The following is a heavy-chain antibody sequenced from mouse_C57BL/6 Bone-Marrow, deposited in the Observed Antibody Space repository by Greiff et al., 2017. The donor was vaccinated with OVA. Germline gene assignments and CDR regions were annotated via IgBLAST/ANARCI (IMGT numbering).Heavy chain of an antibody. CDR3: VRGYSNPAY. J-gene: IGHJ3*01. Sequence: EVKLVESGGGLVQPKGSLKLSCAASGFSFNTYAMNWVRQAPGKGLEWVARIRSKSNNYATYYADSVKDRFTISRDDSESMLYLQMNNLKTEDTAMYYCVRGYSNPAYWGQGTLVTVSA. CDR1: GFSFNTYA. V-gene: IGHV10-1*01. D-gene: IGHD2-5*01. CDR2: IRSKSNNYAT.